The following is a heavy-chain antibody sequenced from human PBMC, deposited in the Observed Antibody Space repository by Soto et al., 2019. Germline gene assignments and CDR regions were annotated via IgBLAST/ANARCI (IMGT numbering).Heavy chain of an antibody. V-gene: IGHV4-59*12. CDR2: IYYSGST. J-gene: IGHJ4*02. CDR3: ARTYSSSWSPFYD. Sequence: SETLSLTCTVSGGSISSYYWSWIRQPPGKGLEWIGYIYYSGSTNYNPSLKSRVTISVDTSKNQFSLKLSSVTAADTAVYYCARTYSSSWSPFYDWGQGTLVTVSS. D-gene: IGHD6-13*01. CDR1: GGSISSYY.